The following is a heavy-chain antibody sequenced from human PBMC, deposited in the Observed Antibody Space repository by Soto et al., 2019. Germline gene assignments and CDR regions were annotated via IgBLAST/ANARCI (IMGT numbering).Heavy chain of an antibody. CDR3: AGGSGPMIEWH. J-gene: IGHJ4*02. Sequence: QVQLVQSGAEEKKPGASVKVSCKASGYTFTSYAMHWVRQAPGQRLEWMGWINAGNGNTKYSQKFQGRVTITRDTSASTAYMELSSLRSEDTAVYYWAGGSGPMIEWHWGQGTLVTVSS. V-gene: IGHV1-3*05. CDR1: GYTFTSYA. CDR2: INAGNGNT. D-gene: IGHD3-22*01.